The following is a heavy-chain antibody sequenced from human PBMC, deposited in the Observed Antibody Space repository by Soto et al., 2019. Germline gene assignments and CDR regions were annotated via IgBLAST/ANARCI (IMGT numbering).Heavy chain of an antibody. J-gene: IGHJ6*02. CDR1: GGSFSGYY. Sequence: PSETLSLTCAVYGGSFSGYYWGWIRQPPGKGLEWIGEINHSGSTNYNPSLKSRVTISVDTSKNQFSLKLSSVTAADTAAYYCASDSSSWSLDYYYCYGMDVWGQGTTVTVSS. D-gene: IGHD6-13*01. CDR3: ASDSSSWSLDYYYCYGMDV. CDR2: INHSGST. V-gene: IGHV4-34*01.